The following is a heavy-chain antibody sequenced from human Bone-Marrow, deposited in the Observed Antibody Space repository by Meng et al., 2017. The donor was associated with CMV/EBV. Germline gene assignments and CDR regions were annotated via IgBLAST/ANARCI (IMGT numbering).Heavy chain of an antibody. V-gene: IGHV1-2*02. CDR3: AKDGAFCGGDCYFD. D-gene: IGHD2-21*01. Sequence: ASVKVSCETSGYRFSDYFLHWVRQAPGQGPEWMGWINPNSGDTKYAQRFQGRVSMTRDASISTIYMELSSLTSDDTAVYYCAKDGAFCGGDCYFDWGQGTLVTVSS. CDR1: GYRFSDYF. CDR2: INPNSGDT. J-gene: IGHJ4*02.